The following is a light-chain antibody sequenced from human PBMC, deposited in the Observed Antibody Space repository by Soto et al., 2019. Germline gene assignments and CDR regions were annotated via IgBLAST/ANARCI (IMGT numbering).Light chain of an antibody. J-gene: IGKJ1*01. CDR3: IQFSHFPRT. V-gene: IGKV2-24*01. CDR1: QSLVYSDGNTY. Sequence: VLTQTPLSSPVTLGQSASISCRSSQSLVYSDGNTYLSWLQQRPGQPPGLLIYQVSNRFSGAQDRFSGRGAGTDFTLKISRGEAEDVGFYSCIQFSHFPRTFGKGTKGDIK. CDR2: QVS.